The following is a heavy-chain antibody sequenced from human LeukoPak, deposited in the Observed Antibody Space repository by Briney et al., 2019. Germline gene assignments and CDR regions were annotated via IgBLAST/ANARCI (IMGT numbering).Heavy chain of an antibody. CDR3: ARDRQYYYDSSGYYRRRSDAFDI. CDR1: GGSFSGYY. V-gene: IGHV4-34*01. J-gene: IGHJ3*02. D-gene: IGHD3-22*01. Sequence: KPSETLSLTCAVYGGSFSGYYWSWIRQPPGKGLEWIGEINHSGSTNYNPSLKSRVTISVDTSKNQFSLKLSSVTAADTAVYYCARDRQYYYDSSGYYRRRSDAFDIWGRGTMVTVSS. CDR2: INHSGST.